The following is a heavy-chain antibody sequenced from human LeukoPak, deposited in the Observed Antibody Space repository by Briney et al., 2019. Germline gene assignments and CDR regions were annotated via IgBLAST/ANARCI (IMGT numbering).Heavy chain of an antibody. CDR3: ATTPMVRGLAEYFQH. J-gene: IGHJ1*01. CDR2: IYTSGST. CDR1: GGSISSGSYY. V-gene: IGHV4-61*02. Sequence: SQTLSLTCTVSGGSISSGSYYWSWIRQPAGKGLEWIGRIYTSGSTNYNPSLKSRATISVDTSKNQFSLKLRSVTAADTAVYYCATTPMVRGLAEYFQHWGQGTLVTVSS. D-gene: IGHD3-10*01.